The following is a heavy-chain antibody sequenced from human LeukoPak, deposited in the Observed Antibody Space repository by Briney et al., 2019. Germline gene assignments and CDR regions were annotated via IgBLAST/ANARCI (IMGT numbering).Heavy chain of an antibody. Sequence: SQTLSLTCTVSGGSLSSGGYSWSWVRQHPGKGLEWIEYFYYSGSTYYNPSLKSRVTISVDTSKNQFSLKLSSVTAADTAVYYCARVHPSYSSGWDPFDYWGQGTLVTVSS. CDR3: ARVHPSYSSGWDPFDY. CDR2: FYYSGST. D-gene: IGHD6-19*01. V-gene: IGHV4-31*03. CDR1: GGSLSSGGYS. J-gene: IGHJ4*02.